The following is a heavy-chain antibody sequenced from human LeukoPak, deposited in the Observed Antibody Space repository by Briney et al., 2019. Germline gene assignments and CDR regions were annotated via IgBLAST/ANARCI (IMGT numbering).Heavy chain of an antibody. CDR1: GGSISSSSYY. V-gene: IGHV4-39*01. D-gene: IGHD3-10*01. J-gene: IGHJ4*02. CDR2: IYYSGST. CDR3: VNRDGSGSSYYFDY. Sequence: SETLSLTCTVSGGSISSSSYYWGWIRQPPGKGLEWIGSIYYSGSTYYNPSLKSLVTISVDTSKNQFSLKLSSVTAADTAVYYCVNRDGSGSSYYFDYWGQGTLVTVSS.